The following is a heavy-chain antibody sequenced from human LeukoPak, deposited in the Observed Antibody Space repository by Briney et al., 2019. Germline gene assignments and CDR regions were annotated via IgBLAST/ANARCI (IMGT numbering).Heavy chain of an antibody. V-gene: IGHV3-23*01. CDR3: AKTSGSYSNFDC. Sequence: GGSLRLSCAASGFTFNNNAMTWVRQAPGKGLEWVSTIGGVASNTYYADSVKGRFTISRDNSKNILDLQMNGLRAEDTAMYYCAKTSGSYSNFDCWGQGILVTVSS. CDR2: IGGVASNT. CDR1: GFTFNNNA. D-gene: IGHD3-22*01. J-gene: IGHJ4*02.